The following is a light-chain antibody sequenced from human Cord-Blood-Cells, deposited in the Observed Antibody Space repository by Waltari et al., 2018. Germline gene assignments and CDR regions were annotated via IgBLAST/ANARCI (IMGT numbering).Light chain of an antibody. Sequence: QSALNQPRSVSGSPGQSVTISCTGTSSDVGGYNYVSWYQQHPGKAPKLMLYDVSKRPSGVPDRCSGSKSGNTAALTISGLQAEDAADYYCCSYAGSYTFVVFGGGTKLTVL. V-gene: IGLV2-11*01. CDR3: CSYAGSYTFVV. J-gene: IGLJ2*01. CDR1: SSDVGGYNY. CDR2: DVS.